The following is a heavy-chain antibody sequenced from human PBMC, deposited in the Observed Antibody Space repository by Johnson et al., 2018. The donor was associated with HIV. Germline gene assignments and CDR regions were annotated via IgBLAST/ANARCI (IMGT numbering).Heavy chain of an antibody. CDR3: ASGDDDGF. D-gene: IGHD5-12*01. CDR1: GFTVSNNY. CDR2: IYSGGIT. J-gene: IGHJ3*01. Sequence: VQLVESGGGVVQPGGSLRLSCAASGFTVSNNYMSWVRQAPGKGLVWVSIIYSGGITYYADSVRGRFTISRDNSKNTLYLQMNSLRAEDTAVYFCASGDDDGFWGQGTKVTVSS. V-gene: IGHV3-66*02.